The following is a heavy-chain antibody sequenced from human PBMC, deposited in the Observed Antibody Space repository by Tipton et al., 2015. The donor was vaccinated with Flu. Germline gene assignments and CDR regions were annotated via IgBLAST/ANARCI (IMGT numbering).Heavy chain of an antibody. V-gene: IGHV4-61*02. Sequence: TLSLTCTVSGASISSGSFYWTWLRQPAGKGLEWIGRLYTAGGTTYNSSLKSRVTISLDTPKNQFSLQLTSVTAADTAIYYCARAVGYDRGYYFDSWGQGTLVTVSS. D-gene: IGHD2-15*01. CDR1: GASISSGSFY. CDR2: LYTAGGT. J-gene: IGHJ4*02. CDR3: ARAVGYDRGYYFDS.